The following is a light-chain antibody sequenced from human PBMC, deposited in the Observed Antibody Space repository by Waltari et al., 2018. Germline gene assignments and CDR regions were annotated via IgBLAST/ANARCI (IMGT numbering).Light chain of an antibody. J-gene: IGLJ2*01. CDR3: SSYTSSSTVV. CDR2: EVS. V-gene: IGLV2-14*01. CDR1: SSDVGGYNY. Sequence: QSALTQPASVSGSPGQPITISCTGTSSDVGGYNYFSWYQQHPGKAPKLMIYEVSNRPSGVSNRFSGSKSGNTASLTISGLQAEDEADYCCSSYTSSSTVVFGGGTKLTVL.